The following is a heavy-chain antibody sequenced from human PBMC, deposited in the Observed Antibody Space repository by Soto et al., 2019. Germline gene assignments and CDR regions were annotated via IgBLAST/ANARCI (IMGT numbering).Heavy chain of an antibody. CDR2: FYHSGSP. Sequence: QVQLQESGPGVVKPSETLSLTCTVSGDSISGHSWTWIRQPPGKGLELIGTFYHSGSPKYNPSLRSRPLISTDTSKSQFPLRLISVTAADTAVYYCARCLDSAGSCLRSPHWGQGTLVTVSS. CDR3: ARCLDSAGSCLRSPH. J-gene: IGHJ1*01. CDR1: GDSISGHS. V-gene: IGHV4-59*11. D-gene: IGHD2-15*01.